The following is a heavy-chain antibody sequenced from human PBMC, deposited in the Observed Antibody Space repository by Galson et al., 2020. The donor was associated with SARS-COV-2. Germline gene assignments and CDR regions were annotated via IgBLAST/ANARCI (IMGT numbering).Heavy chain of an antibody. CDR1: GFTFSNAW. CDR3: TTDYKGYSYGYLLGDYYYYGMDV. CDR2: IKNKTDGGTT. D-gene: IGHD5-18*01. V-gene: IGHV3-15*01. J-gene: IGHJ6*02. Sequence: GGSLRLSCAASGFTFSNAWMSWVRQAPGKGLEWVGRIKNKTDGGTTDYAAPVKGRFTISRDDSKNTLYLQMNSLKTEDTAVYYCTTDYKGYSYGYLLGDYYYYGMDVWGQGTTVTVSS.